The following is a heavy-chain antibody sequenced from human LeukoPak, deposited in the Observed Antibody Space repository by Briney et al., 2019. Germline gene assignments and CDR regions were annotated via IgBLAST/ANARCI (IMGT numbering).Heavy chain of an antibody. CDR2: ICYSGST. CDR3: ARGGVFFDY. J-gene: IGHJ4*02. V-gene: IGHV4-59*01. Sequence: SKTLSLTCTVSGGSIRSFHWSWIRQPPGRGLEWIGYICYSGSTNYNPSLKSRVTISVDTSKNQFSLKLSSVTAADTAVYYCARGGVFFDYWGQGTLVTVSS. CDR1: GGSIRSFH. D-gene: IGHD3-10*01.